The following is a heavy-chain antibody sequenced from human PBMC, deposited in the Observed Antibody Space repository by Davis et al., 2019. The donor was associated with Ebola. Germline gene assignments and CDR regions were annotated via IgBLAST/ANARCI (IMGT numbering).Heavy chain of an antibody. Sequence: GESLKISCAASGFTFDDYAMHWVRQAPGKGLEWVSLISGDGGSTYYADSVKGRFTISRDNAKNSLYLQMNSLRDEDTAVYYCARDPPGSSPPDAFDIWGPGTMVTVSS. CDR2: ISGDGGST. J-gene: IGHJ3*02. CDR1: GFTFDDYA. CDR3: ARDPPGSSPPDAFDI. D-gene: IGHD6-6*01. V-gene: IGHV3-43*02.